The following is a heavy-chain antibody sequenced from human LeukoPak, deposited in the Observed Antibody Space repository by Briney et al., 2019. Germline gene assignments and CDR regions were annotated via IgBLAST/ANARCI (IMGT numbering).Heavy chain of an antibody. V-gene: IGHV3-23*01. J-gene: IGHJ6*02. CDR1: GFSFNSYA. D-gene: IGHD6-19*01. CDR3: ANQPGLYDSGWSWTYHFFGVDV. Sequence: GGSLRLSCAASGFSFNSYAMSWVRQAPGKGLEWVSAVSGRGERTYYADFVQGRFSISRDNSKDTVYRQMNSLRAGDTAIYYCANQPGLYDSGWSWTYHFFGVDVWGQGTTVTVSS. CDR2: VSGRGERT.